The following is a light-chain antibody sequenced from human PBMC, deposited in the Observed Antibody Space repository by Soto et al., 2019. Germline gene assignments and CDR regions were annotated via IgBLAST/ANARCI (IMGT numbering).Light chain of an antibody. Sequence: EIVLTQSPGTLSLSPGDRATLSCRASQSVRSTYLDWYQQKPGQPPRLLIYGAASRATGIPDRFSGSGCGTDFTLTISSLEPEDFAVYYCQQYGDSSSYTFGQGTKLEIK. V-gene: IGKV3-20*01. J-gene: IGKJ2*01. CDR2: GAA. CDR3: QQYGDSSSYT. CDR1: QSVRSTY.